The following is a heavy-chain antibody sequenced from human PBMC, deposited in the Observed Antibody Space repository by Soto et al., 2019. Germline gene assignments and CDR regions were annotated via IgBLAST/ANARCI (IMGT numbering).Heavy chain of an antibody. D-gene: IGHD3-22*01. CDR2: IIPIFGTA. CDR1: GGTFSSYA. CDR3: ARDSSGYSDSDDAFDI. J-gene: IGHJ3*02. Sequence: SVKVSCKASGGTFSSYAISWVRQAPGQGLEWMGGIIPIFGTANYAQKFQGRVTITADESTSTAYMELSSLRSEDTAVYYCARDSSGYSDSDDAFDIWGQGAMVTVSS. V-gene: IGHV1-69*13.